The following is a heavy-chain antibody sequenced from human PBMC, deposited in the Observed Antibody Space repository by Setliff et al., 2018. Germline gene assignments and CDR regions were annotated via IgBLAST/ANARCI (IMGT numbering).Heavy chain of an antibody. V-gene: IGHV4-30-4*08. Sequence: SETLSLTCTVSGGSIGSGDYYWSWICQPPGKGLEWIGYIYYSGSTYYNPSLKSRVTISVDTSKNQFSLKLSSVTAADTAVYYCAREAPGYAFDIWGQGTMVTVSS. CDR3: AREAPGYAFDI. CDR1: GGSIGSGDYY. CDR2: IYYSGST. D-gene: IGHD1-1*01. J-gene: IGHJ3*02.